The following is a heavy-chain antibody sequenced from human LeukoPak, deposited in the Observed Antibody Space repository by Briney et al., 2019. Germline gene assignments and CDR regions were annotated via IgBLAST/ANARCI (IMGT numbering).Heavy chain of an antibody. V-gene: IGHV1-2*02. CDR2: INPNSGGT. CDR1: GYTFTGYY. CDR3: ARGAMTLGAPDVDWFDP. Sequence: GASVKVSCKASGYTFTGYYMHWVRQAPGQGLEWMGWINPNSGGTNYAQKFQGRVTMTRDTSISTAYMELSRLRSDDTAVYYCARGAMTLGAPDVDWFDPWGQGTLVTVSS. J-gene: IGHJ5*02. D-gene: IGHD1-26*01.